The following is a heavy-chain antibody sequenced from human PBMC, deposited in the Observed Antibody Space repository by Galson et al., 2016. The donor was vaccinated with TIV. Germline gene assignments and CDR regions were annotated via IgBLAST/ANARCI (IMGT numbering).Heavy chain of an antibody. V-gene: IGHV1-46*01. Sequence: SVKVSCKASGYTFTRYYIHWVRQAPGQGLEWMGAMNPSGGGTNHAQNFQGRVTLTRDTSTTTVYMELSTLRSEDTAVYYCAGGNASIWTFDIWGQGTMVTVSS. CDR3: AGGNASIWTFDI. CDR2: MNPSGGGT. J-gene: IGHJ3*02. D-gene: IGHD2-21*01. CDR1: GYTFTRYY.